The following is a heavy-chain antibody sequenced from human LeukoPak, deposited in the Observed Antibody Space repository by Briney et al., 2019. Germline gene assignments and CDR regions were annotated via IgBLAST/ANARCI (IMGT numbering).Heavy chain of an antibody. V-gene: IGHV3-23*01. CDR3: AKVVTGDYYYYGMDV. CDR2: ISGSGGST. CDR1: GFTFTSDA. J-gene: IGHJ6*02. D-gene: IGHD7-27*01. Sequence: GGSLRLSCVASGFTFTSDAMNWVRQAPGKGLEWVSAISGSGGSTYYADSVKGRFTISRDNSKNTLYLQMNSLRAEDTAVYYCAKVVTGDYYYYGMDVWGQGTTVTVSS.